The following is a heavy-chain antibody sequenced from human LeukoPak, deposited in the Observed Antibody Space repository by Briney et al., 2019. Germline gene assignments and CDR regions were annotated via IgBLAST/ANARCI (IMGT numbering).Heavy chain of an antibody. CDR1: GYSFTSYW. CDR2: IYPGDSDT. CDR3: ATAYYYYDSSGAAAFDI. J-gene: IGHJ3*02. Sequence: LGESLKISCKGSGYSFTSYWIGWVRQMPGKSLEWMGIIYPGDSDTRYSPSFQGQVTISADKSISTAYLQWSSLKASDTAMYYCATAYYYYDSSGAAAFDIWGQGTMVTVSS. V-gene: IGHV5-51*01. D-gene: IGHD3-22*01.